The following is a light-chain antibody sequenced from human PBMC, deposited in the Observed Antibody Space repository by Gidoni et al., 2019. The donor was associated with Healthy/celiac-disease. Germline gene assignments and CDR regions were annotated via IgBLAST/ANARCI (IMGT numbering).Light chain of an antibody. V-gene: IGKV3-20*01. J-gene: IGKJ1*01. Sequence: EIVLTQSPGTLSLPPGGRATLPCRASQSVSSSYLAWYQQKPGQAPRLLIYGASSRATGIPDRFSGSGSGTDFTLTISRLEPEDFAVYYCQQYGSSPRTFGQGTKVEIK. CDR2: GAS. CDR1: QSVSSSY. CDR3: QQYGSSPRT.